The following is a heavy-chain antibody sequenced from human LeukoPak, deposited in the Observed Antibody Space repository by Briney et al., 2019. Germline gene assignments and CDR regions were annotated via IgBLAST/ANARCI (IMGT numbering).Heavy chain of an antibody. V-gene: IGHV3-53*01. Sequence: GGSLRLSCAASGFTVSSNYMSWVRQAPGKGLEWVSVIYSGGSTYYADSVKGRFTISRDNSKNTLYLQMNSLRAEDTAIYYCATYRQVLLPFESWGQGTLVTVSS. CDR1: GFTVSSNY. CDR2: IYSGGST. D-gene: IGHD2-8*02. CDR3: ATYRQVLLPFES. J-gene: IGHJ4*02.